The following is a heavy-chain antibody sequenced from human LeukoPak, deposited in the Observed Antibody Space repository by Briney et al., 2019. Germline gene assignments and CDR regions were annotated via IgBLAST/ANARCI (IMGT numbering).Heavy chain of an antibody. D-gene: IGHD5-12*01. V-gene: IGHV3-21*01. CDR1: GFTFSSFT. Sequence: GGSLRPSCAASGFTFSSFTMHWVRQAPGKGLEWVSSISSGSGYIYYADSVKGRFTISRDNAKNSLYLQMNSLRAEDTAVYYCVRELYSGYGRFDYWGQGTLVTVSS. J-gene: IGHJ4*02. CDR2: ISSGSGYI. CDR3: VRELYSGYGRFDY.